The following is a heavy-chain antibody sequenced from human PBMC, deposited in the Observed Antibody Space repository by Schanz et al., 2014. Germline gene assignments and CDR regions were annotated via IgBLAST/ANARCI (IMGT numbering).Heavy chain of an antibody. CDR1: GFTFSSYA. CDR3: AKGRFGELSAFDC. J-gene: IGHJ3*01. CDR2: ISGRDGST. Sequence: EVQLLESGGGLVQPGGSLRLSCAASGFTFSSYAMTWVRQAPGMGLEWVSAISGRDGSTYYADSVRGRFTISRDNSRSTMYLQMNSLRAEDTAVYYCAKGRFGELSAFDCWGQGTMXTVSS. D-gene: IGHD3-10*01. V-gene: IGHV3-23*01.